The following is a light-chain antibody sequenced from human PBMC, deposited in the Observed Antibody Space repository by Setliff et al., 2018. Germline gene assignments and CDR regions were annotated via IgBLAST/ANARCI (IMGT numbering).Light chain of an antibody. J-gene: IGLJ1*01. CDR3: SSYTGSNSQV. V-gene: IGLV2-14*01. Sequence: QSALTQPASVSGSPGQSITISCTGSSSDVGGYNHVSWYQQHPGNAPKLMIYDVGKRPSGVSNRFSGSKSGNTASLTISGLQAEDEADYYCSSYTGSNSQVFGTGTKVTVL. CDR1: SSDVGGYNH. CDR2: DVG.